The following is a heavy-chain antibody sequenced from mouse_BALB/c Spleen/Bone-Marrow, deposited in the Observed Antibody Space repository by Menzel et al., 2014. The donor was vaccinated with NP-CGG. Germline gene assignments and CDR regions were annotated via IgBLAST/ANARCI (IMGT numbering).Heavy chain of an antibody. CDR2: ISSGSSII. CDR3: TRGGNWDDFDY. CDR1: GFIFSSFG. J-gene: IGHJ2*01. Sequence: EVQLQQSGGGLVQPGGSRKLSCAASGFIFSSFGMHWVRQAPEKGLEWVAYISSGSSIIFYADTVKGRFTISRDNPRNTLFLQMTSLRSEDTAMYYCTRGGNWDDFDYWGQGTTLTVSS. D-gene: IGHD4-1*01. V-gene: IGHV5-17*02.